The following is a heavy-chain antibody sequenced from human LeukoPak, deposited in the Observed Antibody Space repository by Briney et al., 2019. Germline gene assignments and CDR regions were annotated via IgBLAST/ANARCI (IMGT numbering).Heavy chain of an antibody. J-gene: IGHJ4*02. Sequence: GGSLRLSCAASGFTFSSYSMNWVRQAPGKGLEWVSSISSSSSYMYYADSLKGRFTISRDNAKNSLYLQMSSLRAEDTAVYYCARDLSVADIDYWGQGTLVTVSS. CDR2: ISSSSSYM. V-gene: IGHV3-21*01. CDR1: GFTFSSYS. CDR3: ARDLSVADIDY. D-gene: IGHD3-9*01.